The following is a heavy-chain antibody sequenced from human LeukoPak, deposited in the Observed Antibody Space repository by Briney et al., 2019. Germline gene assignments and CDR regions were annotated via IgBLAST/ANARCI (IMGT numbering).Heavy chain of an antibody. J-gene: IGHJ6*03. CDR1: GFTFSSYW. CDR3: ARDRSTSCCHYYYYYMDV. CDR2: IKQDGSEK. Sequence: GGSLILSCAASGFTFSSYWMSWVRQAPGKGLEWVANIKQDGSEKYYVDSVKGRFTISRDNAKNSLYLQMNSLRAEDTAVYYCARDRSTSCCHYYYYYMDVWGKGTTVTVSS. D-gene: IGHD2-2*01. V-gene: IGHV3-7*01.